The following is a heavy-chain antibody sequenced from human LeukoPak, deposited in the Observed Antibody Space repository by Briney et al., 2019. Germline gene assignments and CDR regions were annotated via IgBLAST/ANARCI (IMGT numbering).Heavy chain of an antibody. CDR2: ISYDGSNT. V-gene: IGHV3-30*18. D-gene: IGHD2-15*01. Sequence: PGRSLRLSCAASGXTFSNFGMHWVRQTPGKGLECVAVISYDGSNTYYADPVKGRFTISRDNSKNTLSLQMSSLGVEDTAVYYCAKERCSGSACYIFDSWGQGTLVIVSA. CDR3: AKERCSGSACYIFDS. CDR1: GXTFSNFG. J-gene: IGHJ4*02.